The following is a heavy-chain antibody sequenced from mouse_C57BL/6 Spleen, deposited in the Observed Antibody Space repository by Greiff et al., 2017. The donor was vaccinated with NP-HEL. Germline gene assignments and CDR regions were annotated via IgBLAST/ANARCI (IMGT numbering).Heavy chain of an antibody. D-gene: IGHD2-3*01. CDR1: GYTFTSYW. CDR2: IDPSDSYT. Sequence: QVQLQQPGAELVMPGASVKLSCKASGYTFTSYWMHWVKQRPGQGLEWIGEIDPSDSYTNYNQKFKGKSTVTVDKSSSTAYMQLSSLTSEDSAVYYCARSGDGYLFFAYWGQGTLVTVSA. CDR3: ARSGDGYLFFAY. V-gene: IGHV1-69*01. J-gene: IGHJ3*01.